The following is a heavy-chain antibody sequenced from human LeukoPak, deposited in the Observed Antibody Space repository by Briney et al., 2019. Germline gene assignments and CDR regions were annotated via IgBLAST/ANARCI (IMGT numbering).Heavy chain of an antibody. CDR3: AREASFGVGD. J-gene: IGHJ4*02. D-gene: IGHD3-3*01. CDR1: GGSISSGSYY. CDR2: IYTSGST. V-gene: IGHV4-61*02. Sequence: PSQTLSLTXTVSGGSISSGSYYWSWIRQPAGKGLEWIGRIYTSGSTNYNPSLKSRVTISVDTSKNQFSLKLSSVTAADTAVYYCAREASFGVGDWGQGTLVTVSS.